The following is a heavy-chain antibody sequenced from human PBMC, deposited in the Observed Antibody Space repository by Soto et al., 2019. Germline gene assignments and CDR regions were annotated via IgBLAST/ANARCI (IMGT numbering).Heavy chain of an antibody. CDR3: ARPDFGDYWYFDL. J-gene: IGHJ2*01. CDR1: GGTFSSHT. V-gene: IGHV1-69*08. D-gene: IGHD4-17*01. Sequence: QDQLVQSGAEVKKPGSSVKVSCKASGGTFSSHTFSWVRQAPGQGLEWMGRIIPAHGTATYAQKFQGRVTITADESAPTVYMELNSLRSEDTAVYYCARPDFGDYWYFDLWGRGTLVTVSS. CDR2: IIPAHGTA.